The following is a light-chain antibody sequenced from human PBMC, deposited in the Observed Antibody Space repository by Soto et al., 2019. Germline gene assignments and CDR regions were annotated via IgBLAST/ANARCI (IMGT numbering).Light chain of an antibody. CDR3: QQYNNWPLT. CDR2: GAS. V-gene: IGKV3-20*01. Sequence: EIVLTQSPGTLSLSPGDRATLPCRASQSVSSSYLAWYQQKPGPAPRLLIYGASSRATGVPDRFSGSESGTDFTLTISSLQSEDFAVYYCQQYNNWPLTFGGGTKVDIK. J-gene: IGKJ4*01. CDR1: QSVSSSY.